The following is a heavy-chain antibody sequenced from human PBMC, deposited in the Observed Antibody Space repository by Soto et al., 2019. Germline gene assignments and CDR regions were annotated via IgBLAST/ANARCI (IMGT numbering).Heavy chain of an antibody. V-gene: IGHV3-7*04. D-gene: IGHD3-22*01. J-gene: IGHJ4*02. CDR3: ARGQDYDDRWADY. Sequence: EVLLVESGGGLVQPGGSLRLSCAASGFIFSTDWMTWVRQAPGKGLEWVANIKQDGSEKYYVDSVKGRFTISRDNAKNSLYLHMNSLRAEDTAVYYCARGQDYDDRWADYWGQGTLVTVSS. CDR1: GFIFSTDW. CDR2: IKQDGSEK.